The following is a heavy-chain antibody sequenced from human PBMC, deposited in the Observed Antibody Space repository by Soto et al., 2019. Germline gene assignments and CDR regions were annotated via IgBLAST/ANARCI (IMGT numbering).Heavy chain of an antibody. CDR2: IYYSGST. CDR1: GDSISSYY. V-gene: IGHV4-59*08. D-gene: IGHD5-12*01. Sequence: SETLSLTCTVSGDSISSYYWSWIRQPPGKGLEWIGYIYYSGSTNYNPSLKSRVTISVDTSKNQFSLKLSSVTAADTAVYYCATTSGYDAGGYYYYMDVWGKGTTVTVSS. J-gene: IGHJ6*03. CDR3: ATTSGYDAGGYYYYMDV.